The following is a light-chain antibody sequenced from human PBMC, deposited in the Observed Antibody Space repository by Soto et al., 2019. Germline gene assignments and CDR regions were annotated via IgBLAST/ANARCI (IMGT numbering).Light chain of an antibody. Sequence: ETVMTQSPATLSVSPGERATLSCRASQSVSSNLAWYQQKPGQAPRLLIYGASTRATGIPARFSGRGSGTEFTLTISNLQSEDFAVYYCQQYDNWPPWTFGQGTKVDI. CDR1: QSVSSN. CDR3: QQYDNWPPWT. CDR2: GAS. V-gene: IGKV3-15*01. J-gene: IGKJ1*01.